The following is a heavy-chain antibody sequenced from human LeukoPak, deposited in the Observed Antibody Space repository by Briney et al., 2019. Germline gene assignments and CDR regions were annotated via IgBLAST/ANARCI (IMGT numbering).Heavy chain of an antibody. J-gene: IGHJ3*02. CDR1: GFTFSSYG. Sequence: PGGSLRLSCAASGFTFSSYGMNWVRQGPGKGLEWVSYISSSSSAKYYADSVKGRFTISRDNAKNSLYLQMNSLRDEDTAVYYCAREWDVFDIWGQGTMVTVSS. CDR2: ISSSSSAK. V-gene: IGHV3-48*02. CDR3: AREWDVFDI.